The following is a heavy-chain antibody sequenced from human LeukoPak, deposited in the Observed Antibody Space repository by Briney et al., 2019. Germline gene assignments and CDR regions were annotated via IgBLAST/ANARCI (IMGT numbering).Heavy chain of an antibody. Sequence: ASVKVSRKASGYTFTGYYMHWVRQAPGQGLEWLGWINPNSGGTNYAQKFQGRVTMTRDTSISTAYMELSRLRSDDTAVYYCARVGSTMVRGAPNYWGQGTLVTVSS. V-gene: IGHV1-2*02. CDR2: INPNSGGT. D-gene: IGHD3-10*01. CDR3: ARVGSTMVRGAPNY. CDR1: GYTFTGYY. J-gene: IGHJ4*02.